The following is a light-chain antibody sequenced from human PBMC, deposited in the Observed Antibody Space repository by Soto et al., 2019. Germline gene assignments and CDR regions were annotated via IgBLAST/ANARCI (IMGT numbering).Light chain of an antibody. V-gene: IGLV1-44*01. J-gene: IGLJ2*01. CDR3: AGWDDSLNAVV. CDR1: SSNIGSNT. Sequence: QSVLTQPPSASGTPGQRVTISCSGSSSNIGSNTVKWYQQFPGTAPKLLIYRNNQRSSGVPDRVSGSKSGTSASLAISGLQCEDEADYYCAGWDDSLNAVVFGGGTQLTVL. CDR2: RNN.